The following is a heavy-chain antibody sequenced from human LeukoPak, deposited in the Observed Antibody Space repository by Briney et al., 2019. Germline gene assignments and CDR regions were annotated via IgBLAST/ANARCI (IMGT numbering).Heavy chain of an antibody. Sequence: GGSLRLSCAASGFSFSNSWMSWVRQAPGQGLEWVANINPDGSETSYVDSVKGRFTISRDNAKNSLFLQMNSLRVGDTAMYYCRTSAARGGMDAWAQGTTVTVSS. V-gene: IGHV3-7*01. D-gene: IGHD6-13*01. CDR1: GFSFSNSW. J-gene: IGHJ6*02. CDR3: RTSAARGGMDA. CDR2: INPDGSET.